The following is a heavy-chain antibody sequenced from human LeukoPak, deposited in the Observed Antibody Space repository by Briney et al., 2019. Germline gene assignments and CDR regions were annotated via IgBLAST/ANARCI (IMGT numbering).Heavy chain of an antibody. V-gene: IGHV1-18*01. CDR1: GYTLTSYG. Sequence: ASVKVSCKASGYTLTSYGISWVRQAPGQGLEWMGWISAYNGNTDYAQKLQGRVTMTTDTSTSTAYMELRSLRSDDTAVYYCARDRRGGSYGYWGQGTLVTVSS. CDR2: ISAYNGNT. CDR3: ARDRRGGSYGY. J-gene: IGHJ4*02. D-gene: IGHD1-26*01.